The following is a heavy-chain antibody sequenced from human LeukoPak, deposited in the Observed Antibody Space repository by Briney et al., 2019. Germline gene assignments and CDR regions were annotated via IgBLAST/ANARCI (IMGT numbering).Heavy chain of an antibody. Sequence: ASVKVSCKVSGYTLTELSMHWVRQAPGKGLEWMGGFDPEDGETIYAQKFQGRVTMTEDTSTDTAYMELSSPRSEDTAVYYCATGAGPPIAAADHYYYYYGMDVWGKGTTVTVSS. V-gene: IGHV1-24*01. CDR2: FDPEDGET. J-gene: IGHJ6*04. CDR3: ATGAGPPIAAADHYYYYYGMDV. CDR1: GYTLTELS. D-gene: IGHD6-13*01.